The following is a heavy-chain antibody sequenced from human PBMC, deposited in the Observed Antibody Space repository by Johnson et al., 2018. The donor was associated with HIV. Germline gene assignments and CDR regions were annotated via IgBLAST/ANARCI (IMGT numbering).Heavy chain of an antibody. J-gene: IGHJ3*02. D-gene: IGHD2/OR15-2a*01. Sequence: QVQLVESGGGVVQPGRSLRLSCAASGFTFSSYGMHWVRQAPGKGLEWVAVISYDGRNKFYAESVKGRFTISRDNSQNTLYLKSNSLRAEDTAVFYCARARNIWYDFYDFDIWGQGTMVTVSS. CDR2: ISYDGRNK. CDR1: GFTFSSYG. V-gene: IGHV3-30*19. CDR3: ARARNIWYDFYDFDI.